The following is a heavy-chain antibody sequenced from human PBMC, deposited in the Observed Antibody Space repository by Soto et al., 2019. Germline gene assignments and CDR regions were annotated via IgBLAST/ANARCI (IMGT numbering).Heavy chain of an antibody. V-gene: IGHV3-74*01. CDR3: VRTSLVVAAATREDY. J-gene: IGHJ4*02. Sequence: EVQLVESGGGLVQPGESLRLSCAASGFTFSSYWMHWVRQAPGKGLVWVSRINSDGSSTSYAGSVKGRFTISRDNAKTRLYLHMKRLRAEAMAVYYCVRTSLVVAAATREDYWGQGTLVPVSS. CDR1: GFTFSSYW. CDR2: INSDGSST. D-gene: IGHD2-15*01.